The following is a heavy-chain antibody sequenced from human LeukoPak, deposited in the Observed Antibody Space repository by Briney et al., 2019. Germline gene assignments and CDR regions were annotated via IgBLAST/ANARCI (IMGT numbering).Heavy chain of an antibody. V-gene: IGHV3-20*04. Sequence: GGSLRLSCAASGFTFDDYGMSWVRQAPGKGLEWVCGINWNGGSTGYADSVKGRFTISRDNAKNSLYLQMNSLRAEDTALYYCARGDYDSSGYYYYYYMDVWGKGTTVTVSS. CDR1: GFTFDDYG. J-gene: IGHJ6*03. D-gene: IGHD3-22*01. CDR3: ARGDYDSSGYYYYYYMDV. CDR2: INWNGGST.